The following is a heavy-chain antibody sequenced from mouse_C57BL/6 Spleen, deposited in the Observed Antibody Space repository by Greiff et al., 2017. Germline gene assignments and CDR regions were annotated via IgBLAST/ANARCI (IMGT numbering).Heavy chain of an antibody. V-gene: IGHV1-72*01. Sequence: VQLQQPGAELVKPGASVKLSCKASGYTFTSYWMHWVKQRPGRGLEWIGRIDPNSGGTKYNEKFKSKATLTVDKPSRTAYMQLRSLTSEDSAVYYCATITTVVPYYAMDDWGQGTSVTVSS. CDR2: IDPNSGGT. D-gene: IGHD1-1*01. J-gene: IGHJ4*01. CDR1: GYTFTSYW. CDR3: ATITTVVPYYAMDD.